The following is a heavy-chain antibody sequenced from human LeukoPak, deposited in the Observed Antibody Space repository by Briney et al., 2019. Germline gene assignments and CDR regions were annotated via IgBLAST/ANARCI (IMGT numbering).Heavy chain of an antibody. CDR1: GFTFSSYS. CDR3: AMTNSGSFDY. D-gene: IGHD5-12*01. V-gene: IGHV3-21*01. CDR2: ISSISSYI. J-gene: IGHJ4*02. Sequence: GGSLRLSCAASGFTFSSYSMNWVRQALGKGLEWVSSISSISSYIYYAESVKGRFTISRDNDKNSLYLQMNSLRAEDTAVYYCAMTNSGSFDYWGQGTLVTVSS.